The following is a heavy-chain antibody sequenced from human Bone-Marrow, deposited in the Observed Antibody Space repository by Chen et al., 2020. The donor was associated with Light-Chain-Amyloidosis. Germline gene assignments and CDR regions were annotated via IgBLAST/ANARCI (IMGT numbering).Heavy chain of an antibody. V-gene: IGHV4-34*01. CDR3: ARARRGYSYIDL. J-gene: IGHJ2*01. Sequence: QVQLQQWGAGLLKPSETLSLTCAVYGGSFSGYYWSWIRQPPGKGLEWIGEINHSGSTNYNPSLKSRVTISVDTSKNQFSLKLSSVTAADTAVYYCARARRGYSYIDLWGRGTLVTVSS. CDR1: GGSFSGYY. D-gene: IGHD5-18*01. CDR2: INHSGST.